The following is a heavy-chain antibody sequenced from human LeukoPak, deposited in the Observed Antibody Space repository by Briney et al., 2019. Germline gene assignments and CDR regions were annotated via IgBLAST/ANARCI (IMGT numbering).Heavy chain of an antibody. D-gene: IGHD1/OR15-1a*01. Sequence: GGSLRLSCAASGFTFSSYSMNWVRQAPGKGLEWVSSISSSSSYIYYADSVKGRFTISRDNAKNSLYLQMNSLRAEDTAIYYCANNKQPRDYYYYGMDVWGQGTTVTVSS. CDR2: ISSSSSYI. CDR3: ANNKQPRDYYYYGMDV. J-gene: IGHJ6*02. CDR1: GFTFSSYS. V-gene: IGHV3-21*04.